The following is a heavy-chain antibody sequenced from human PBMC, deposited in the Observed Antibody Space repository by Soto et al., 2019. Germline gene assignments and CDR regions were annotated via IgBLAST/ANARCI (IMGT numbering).Heavy chain of an antibody. J-gene: IGHJ5*02. CDR2: IYHSGST. D-gene: IGHD2-15*01. V-gene: IGHV4-4*02. Sequence: KPSETLSLTCAVSGGSISSSNWWSWVRQPPGKGLEWIGEIYHSGSTNYNPSLKSRVTISVDKSKNQFSLKLSSVTAADTAVYYCAREYCSGGSCYPNNWFDPWGQGTLVTVSS. CDR1: GGSISSSNW. CDR3: AREYCSGGSCYPNNWFDP.